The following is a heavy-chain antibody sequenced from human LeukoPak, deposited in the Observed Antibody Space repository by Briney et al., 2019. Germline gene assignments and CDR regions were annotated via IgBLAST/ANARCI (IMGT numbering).Heavy chain of an antibody. D-gene: IGHD2-21*02. CDR3: ARGDPRESVVVTAIYYYYGMDV. CDR2: IIPIFGTA. Sequence: SVKVSCTASGGTFSSYAISWVRQAPGQGLEWMGGIIPIFGTANYAQKFQGRVTITADESTSTAYMELSSLRSEDTAVYYCARGDPRESVVVTAIYYYYGMDVWGQGTTVTVSS. CDR1: GGTFSSYA. J-gene: IGHJ6*02. V-gene: IGHV1-69*13.